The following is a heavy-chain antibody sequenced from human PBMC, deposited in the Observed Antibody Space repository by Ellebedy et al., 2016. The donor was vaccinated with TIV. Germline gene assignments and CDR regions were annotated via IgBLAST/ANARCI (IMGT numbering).Heavy chain of an antibody. V-gene: IGHV3-7*01. D-gene: IGHD3-16*01. CDR1: GFTFSTYW. CDR2: TKQDGSEK. J-gene: IGHJ6*03. CDR3: VRFPRGAPFADYLYYMDV. Sequence: GESLKISCAASGFTFSTYWMGWVRQAAGKGLEWVANTKQDGSEKYYVDSVMGRFTISRDNAKTSIYLQMNSLRVEDTAVYYCVRFPRGAPFADYLYYMDVWGEGTTVIVSS.